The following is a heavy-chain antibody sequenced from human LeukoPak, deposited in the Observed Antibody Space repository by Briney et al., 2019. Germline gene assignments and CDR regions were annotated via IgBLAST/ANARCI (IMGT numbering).Heavy chain of an antibody. Sequence: QPGGSLRLSCAASGFTFSSYAMHWVRQAPGKGLEWVAVIWYDGSNKYYADSVKGRFTISRDNSKNTLYLQMNSLGAEDTAVYYCARDRRGKRYSYGRQVDAFDIWGQGTMVTVSS. D-gene: IGHD5-18*01. J-gene: IGHJ3*02. CDR2: IWYDGSNK. V-gene: IGHV3-33*08. CDR3: ARDRRGKRYSYGRQVDAFDI. CDR1: GFTFSSYA.